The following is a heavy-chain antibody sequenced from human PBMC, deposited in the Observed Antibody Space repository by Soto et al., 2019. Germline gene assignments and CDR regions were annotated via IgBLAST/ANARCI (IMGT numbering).Heavy chain of an antibody. V-gene: IGHV4-34*01. J-gene: IGHJ5*02. CDR1: GGSFSGYY. Sequence: SETLSLTCAVYGGSFSGYYWSWNRQPPGKGLEWIGEINHSGSTNYNPSLKSRVTISVDTSKNQFSLKLSSVTAADTAVYYCARGVERYYYGSGSRHNWFDPWGQGTLVTVSS. CDR3: ARGVERYYYGSGSRHNWFDP. D-gene: IGHD3-10*01. CDR2: INHSGST.